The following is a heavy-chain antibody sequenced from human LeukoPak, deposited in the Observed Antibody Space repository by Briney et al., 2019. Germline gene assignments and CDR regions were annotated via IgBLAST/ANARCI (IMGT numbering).Heavy chain of an antibody. V-gene: IGHV3-33*06. CDR2: IWYDGSNK. Sequence: PGRSLRLSCAASGFTFSSYGMHWVRQAPGKGLEWVAVIWYDGSNKYYADSVKGRFTISRDNSKNTLYLQMNSLRAEDTAVYYWAKDPGGDIVVVPAAPDCWGQGTLVTVSS. CDR1: GFTFSSYG. D-gene: IGHD2-2*01. J-gene: IGHJ4*02. CDR3: AKDPGGDIVVVPAAPDC.